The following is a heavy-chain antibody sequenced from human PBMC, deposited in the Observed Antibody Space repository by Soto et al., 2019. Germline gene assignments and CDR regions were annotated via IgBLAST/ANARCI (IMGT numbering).Heavy chain of an antibody. V-gene: IGHV3-72*01. CDR1: GFTFSGHY. D-gene: IGHD2-21*02. J-gene: IGHJ4*02. CDR3: STTVITAPLFEY. Sequence: EVQLVESGGGLVQPGGSLRLSCEGSGFTFSGHYMDWVRQAPGKGLEWLGRIRNKPNGHTTAYAASVKGRFTISRDDSKNFVYLQMNSLKSEYTALCYCSTTVITAPLFEYWGQGTLVAVSS. CDR2: IRNKPNGHTT.